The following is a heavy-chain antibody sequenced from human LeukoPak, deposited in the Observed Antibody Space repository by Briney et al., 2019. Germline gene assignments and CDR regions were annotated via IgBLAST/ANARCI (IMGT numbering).Heavy chain of an antibody. J-gene: IGHJ3*02. CDR3: ARGGDYDAFDI. V-gene: IGHV3-23*01. CDR2: TSGSGTTT. Sequence: GGSLRLSCAASGFTFSNYALTWVRQAPGKGLEWVSTTSGSGTTTHHADSVKGRFTISRDNSKSTLYLQMNSLRAEDTAVYYCARGGDYDAFDIWGQGTMVTVSS. D-gene: IGHD4-17*01. CDR1: GFTFSNYA.